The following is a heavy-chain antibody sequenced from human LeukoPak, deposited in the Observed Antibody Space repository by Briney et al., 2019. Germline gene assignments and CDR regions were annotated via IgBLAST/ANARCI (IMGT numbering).Heavy chain of an antibody. D-gene: IGHD3-3*01. Sequence: ASVKVSCKASGGTFSSYAISWVRQAPGQGLEWMGRIIPIFGTANYAQKFQGRVTITADESTSTAYMELSSLRSEDTAVYYCARGNYDFWSGYPFDAFDIWGQGTMVTVSS. CDR2: IIPIFGTA. CDR1: GGTFSSYA. CDR3: ARGNYDFWSGYPFDAFDI. V-gene: IGHV1-69*13. J-gene: IGHJ3*02.